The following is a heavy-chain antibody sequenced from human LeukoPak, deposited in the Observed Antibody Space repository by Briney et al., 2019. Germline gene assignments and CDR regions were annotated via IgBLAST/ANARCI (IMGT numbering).Heavy chain of an antibody. CDR3: ARHGVGGSGSYYSFDY. CDR1: GGSFSGYY. D-gene: IGHD3-10*01. CDR2: INHSGST. Sequence: SETLSLTCAVYGGSFSGYYWSWIRQPPGKGLEWIGEINHSGSTNYNPSLKSRVTISVDTSKNQFSLKLSSVTAADTAVYYCARHGVGGSGSYYSFDYWGQGTLITVSS. J-gene: IGHJ4*02. V-gene: IGHV4-34*01.